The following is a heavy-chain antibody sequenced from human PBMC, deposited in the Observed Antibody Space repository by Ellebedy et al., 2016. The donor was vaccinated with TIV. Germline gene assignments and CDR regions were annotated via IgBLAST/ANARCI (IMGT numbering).Heavy chain of an antibody. Sequence: ASVKVSXXASGYTFTSYDINWVRQATGQGLEWMGWMNPNSGNTGYAQKFQGRVTMTRNTSISTAYMELSRLRSDDTAVYYCAARAPTVTLTGDAFDLWGQGTKVTVSS. D-gene: IGHD4-17*01. J-gene: IGHJ3*01. CDR2: MNPNSGNT. CDR3: AARAPTVTLTGDAFDL. CDR1: GYTFTSYD. V-gene: IGHV1-8*01.